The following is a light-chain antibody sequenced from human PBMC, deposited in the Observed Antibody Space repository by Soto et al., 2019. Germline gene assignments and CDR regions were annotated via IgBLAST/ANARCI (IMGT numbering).Light chain of an antibody. CDR3: SSYTSRSTRV. V-gene: IGLV2-14*01. CDR1: SSDVGGYNY. Sequence: QSALTQPASVSGSPGQSITISCTGTSSDVGGYNYVSWYQQHPGKAPKLMIYEVSNRPSGVSNRFSGSKSGNTASLTISGLQAEDEAAYYCSSYTSRSTRVFGGGTKLTVL. CDR2: EVS. J-gene: IGLJ3*02.